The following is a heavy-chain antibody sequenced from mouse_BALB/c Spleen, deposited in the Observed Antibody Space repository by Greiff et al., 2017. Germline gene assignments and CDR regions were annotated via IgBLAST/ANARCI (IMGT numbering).Heavy chain of an antibody. Sequence: LKQPGSELVRPGASVKLSCKASGYTFTSYWLHWVKQRPGQGLEWIGNIYPGSGSTNYDEKFKSKATLTVDTSSSTAYMQLSSLTSEDSAVYYCTRGSAGRRGWDFDVWGAGTTVTVSS. CDR3: TRGSAGRRGWDFDV. J-gene: IGHJ1*01. CDR2: IYPGSGST. CDR1: GYTFTSYW. V-gene: IGHV1S22*01. D-gene: IGHD4-1*01.